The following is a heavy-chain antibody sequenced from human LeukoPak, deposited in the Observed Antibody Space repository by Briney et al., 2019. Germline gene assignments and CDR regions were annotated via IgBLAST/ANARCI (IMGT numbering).Heavy chain of an antibody. V-gene: IGHV1-8*01. J-gene: IGHJ4*02. D-gene: IGHD1-26*01. CDR1: GYTFTSYD. CDR3: ARGQWELPYYFDS. Sequence: ASVKVSCKASGYTFTSYDIKWVRQATGQGLEWMGWMNPNSGNTGYAQKFQGRVTMTRNTSISTAYMELSSLRSEDTAVYYCARGQWELPYYFDSWGQGTLVTVSS. CDR2: MNPNSGNT.